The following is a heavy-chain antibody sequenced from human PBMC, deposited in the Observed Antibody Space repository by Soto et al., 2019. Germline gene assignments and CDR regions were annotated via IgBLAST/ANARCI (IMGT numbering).Heavy chain of an antibody. Sequence: SGPTLVNPTQTLTLTCTFSGFTLSTSGVGVGWIRQPPGKALEWLAVIYWDDDKRHSPSLKSSLTITKDTSNNQVVLTMTNMDPVDTATYYCARITYHYDSSGYRTLGPFDYWGQGTLVTVSS. CDR3: ARITYHYDSSGYRTLGPFDY. CDR2: IYWDDDK. V-gene: IGHV2-5*02. CDR1: GFTLSTSGVG. J-gene: IGHJ4*02. D-gene: IGHD3-22*01.